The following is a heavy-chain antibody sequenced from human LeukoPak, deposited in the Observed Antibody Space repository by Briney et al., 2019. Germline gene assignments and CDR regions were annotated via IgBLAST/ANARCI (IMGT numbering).Heavy chain of an antibody. J-gene: IGHJ4*02. CDR1: GYTFTSYA. D-gene: IGHD3-9*01. CDR3: ARSKALRLDDIYY. CDR2: IVPIFGTA. Sequence: SVKVSCKASGYTFTSYAISWVRQAPGQGLEWMGGIVPIFGTANYAQKFQGRVTITADESTSTAYMELSSLRSEDTAVYYCARSKALRLDDIYYWGQGTLVTVSS. V-gene: IGHV1-69*13.